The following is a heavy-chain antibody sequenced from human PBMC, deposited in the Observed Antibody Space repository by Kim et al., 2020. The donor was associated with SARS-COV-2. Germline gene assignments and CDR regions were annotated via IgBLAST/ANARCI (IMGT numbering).Heavy chain of an antibody. Sequence: YADSVKGRFTISRDNSKNTLYLQMNSLRAEDTAVYYCTRGVGVATTCFDYWGQGTLVTVSS. CDR3: TRGVGVATTCFDY. J-gene: IGHJ4*02. V-gene: IGHV3-30*01. D-gene: IGHD5-12*01.